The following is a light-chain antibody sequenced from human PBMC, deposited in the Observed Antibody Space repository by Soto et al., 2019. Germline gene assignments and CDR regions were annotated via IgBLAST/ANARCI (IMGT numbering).Light chain of an antibody. CDR2: DVS. J-gene: IGLJ1*01. Sequence: QSALTQPASVSGSPGQSITISCTGTSCDVGGYDYVSWYQHHPGDAPKLMIYDVSNRPSGVSNRFSGSKSGNTASLTISGLQAEDEADYYCSSHTSTSTPPYVFGTGTKVTVL. CDR3: SSHTSTSTPPYV. CDR1: SCDVGGYDY. V-gene: IGLV2-14*03.